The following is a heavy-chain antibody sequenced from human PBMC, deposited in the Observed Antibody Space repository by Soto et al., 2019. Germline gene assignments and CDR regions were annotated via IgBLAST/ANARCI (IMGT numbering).Heavy chain of an antibody. CDR1: GFTFSSYG. J-gene: IGHJ4*02. CDR3: ARDGYYYGSGSYQTDY. D-gene: IGHD3-10*01. Sequence: PGGSLRLSCAASGFTFSSYGMHWVRQAPGKGLEWVAVIWYDGSNKYYADSVKGRFTISRDNSKNTLYLQMNSLRAEDTAVYYCARDGYYYGSGSYQTDYWGQGTLVTVSS. V-gene: IGHV3-33*01. CDR2: IWYDGSNK.